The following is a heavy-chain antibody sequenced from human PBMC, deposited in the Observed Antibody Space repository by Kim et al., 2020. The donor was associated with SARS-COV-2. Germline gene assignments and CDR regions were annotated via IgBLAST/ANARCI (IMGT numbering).Heavy chain of an antibody. D-gene: IGHD3-16*01. Sequence: GGSLRLSCAASGFTFSTYWMHWVRQAPGKGLMWLSRINSDGSTTSYADSVKGRFTISRDNAENTLYLQMNSLRAEDTAMYYCATVKGGTAKYDAYDIWG. CDR1: GFTFSTYW. J-gene: IGHJ3*02. CDR3: ATVKGGTAKYDAYDI. V-gene: IGHV3-74*01. CDR2: INSDGSTT.